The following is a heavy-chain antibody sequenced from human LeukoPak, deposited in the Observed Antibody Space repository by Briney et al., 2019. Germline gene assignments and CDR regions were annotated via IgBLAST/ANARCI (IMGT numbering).Heavy chain of an antibody. CDR1: GFTFSSYA. CDR2: ISGSGGST. Sequence: GGSLRLSCAASGFTFSSYAMSWVRQAPGKGLEWVSAISGSGGSTYYADSVKGRFTISRDNSKNTLYLQMNSVRAEDTAVYYCAKDARKGYYYYSSGYSIRAFYYWGQGTLVTVST. CDR3: AKDARKGYYYYSSGYSIRAFYY. V-gene: IGHV3-23*01. J-gene: IGHJ4*02. D-gene: IGHD3-22*01.